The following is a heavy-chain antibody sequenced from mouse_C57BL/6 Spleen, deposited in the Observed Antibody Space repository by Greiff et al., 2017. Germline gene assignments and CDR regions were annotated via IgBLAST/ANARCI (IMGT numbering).Heavy chain of an antibody. V-gene: IGHV5-6*01. J-gene: IGHJ4*01. Sequence: EVHLVESGGDLVKPGGSLKLSCAASGFTFSSYGMSWVRQTPDKRLEWVATISSGGSYTYYPDSVKGRFTISRDNAKNTLYLQMSSLKSEDTAMYYCERHRSSPTGAMDYWGQGTSVTVSS. CDR2: ISSGGSYT. CDR1: GFTFSSYG. CDR3: ERHRSSPTGAMDY. D-gene: IGHD1-1*01.